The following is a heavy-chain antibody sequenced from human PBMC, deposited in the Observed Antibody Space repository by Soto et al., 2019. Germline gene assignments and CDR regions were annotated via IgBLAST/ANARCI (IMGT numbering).Heavy chain of an antibody. V-gene: IGHV1-2*02. J-gene: IGHJ4*02. CDR3: ARELYGSGSYYNFAY. Sequence: GASVKVSCKASGYTFTGYYMHWVRQPPGQGLEWMGWINPNSGGTNYAQKFQGRVTMTRDTSISTAYMELSRLRSDDTAVYYCARELYGSGSYYNFAYWGQGTMVTVSS. D-gene: IGHD3-10*01. CDR2: INPNSGGT. CDR1: GYTFTGYY.